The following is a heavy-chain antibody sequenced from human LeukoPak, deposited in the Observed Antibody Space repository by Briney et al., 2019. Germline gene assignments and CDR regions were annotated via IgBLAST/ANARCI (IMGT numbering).Heavy chain of an antibody. D-gene: IGHD3-22*01. CDR3: ARGVGYYDSSGYY. CDR2: INHSGST. CDR1: GGSFSGYY. Sequence: PSETLSLTCAVYGGSFSGYYWSWIRQPPGKGLEWIGEINHSGSTNYNPSLKSRVTISVDTSKNQFSLKLSSVTAADTAAYYCARGVGYYDSSGYYWGQGTLVTVSS. J-gene: IGHJ4*02. V-gene: IGHV4-34*01.